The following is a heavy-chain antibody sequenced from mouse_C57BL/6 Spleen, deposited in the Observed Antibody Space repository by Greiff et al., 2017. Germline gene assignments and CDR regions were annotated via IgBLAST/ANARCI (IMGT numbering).Heavy chain of an antibody. CDR3: ARQDHYYGSSYDY. CDR1: GYTFTSYW. CDR2: IHPNSGST. V-gene: IGHV1-64*01. J-gene: IGHJ2*01. Sequence: VQLQQSGAELVKPGASVKLSCKASGYTFTSYWMHWVKQRPGQGLEWIGMIHPNSGSTNYNEKFKSKATLTVDKSSSTAYMQLSSLTSEDSAVYYCARQDHYYGSSYDYWGQGTTLTVSS. D-gene: IGHD1-1*01.